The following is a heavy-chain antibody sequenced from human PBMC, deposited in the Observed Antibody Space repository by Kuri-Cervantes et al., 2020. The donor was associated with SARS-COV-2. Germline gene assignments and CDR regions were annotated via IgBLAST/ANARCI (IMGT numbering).Heavy chain of an antibody. J-gene: IGHJ4*02. V-gene: IGHV3-23*01. Sequence: GESLKISCAASGFTFSDYAMGWVRQAPGKGREWVSAIGGSGVPTYYAGSVKGRFTISRDSSKSSLFLQMNSLRAEDTAVYYCARDASDFTSSGCYSLGCPQFDYWGQGTLVTVSS. CDR2: IGGSGVPT. D-gene: IGHD2-8*01. CDR3: ARDASDFTSSGCYSLGCPQFDY. CDR1: GFTFSDYA.